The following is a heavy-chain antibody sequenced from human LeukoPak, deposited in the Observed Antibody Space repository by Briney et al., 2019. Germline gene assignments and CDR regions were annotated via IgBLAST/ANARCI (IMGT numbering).Heavy chain of an antibody. CDR2: INPNSGGT. J-gene: IGHJ5*02. CDR1: GYTFTGYF. D-gene: IGHD6-13*01. V-gene: IGHV1-2*02. Sequence: ASVKVSCKASGYTFTGYFIHWLRQAPGQGLEWMGWINPNSGGTNYEQKFQGRVTMTRDTSMSTAYMELSSLRSDDTAVYYCARADSSNWYWFDPWGQGTLVTVSS. CDR3: ARADSSNWYWFDP.